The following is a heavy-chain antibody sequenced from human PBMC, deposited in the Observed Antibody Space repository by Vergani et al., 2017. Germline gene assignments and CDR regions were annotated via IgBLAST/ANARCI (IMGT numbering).Heavy chain of an antibody. D-gene: IGHD3-9*01. CDR1: GGSISSSSYY. CDR2: IYYSGSP. V-gene: IGHV4-39*07. Sequence: QLQLQESGPGLVKPSETLSLTCTVSGGSISSSSYYWGWTRQPPGKGLEWIGGIYYSGSPYYNPSLKSRVTISVDTSKKQFSLKLGSVTAADTAVYYCAREKGGYFDWERPEXFQHWGQGTLVTVSS. J-gene: IGHJ1*01. CDR3: AREKGGYFDWERPEXFQH.